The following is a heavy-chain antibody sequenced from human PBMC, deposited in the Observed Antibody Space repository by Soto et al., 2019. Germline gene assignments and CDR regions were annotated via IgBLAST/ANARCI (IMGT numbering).Heavy chain of an antibody. Sequence: PGGSLRLSCTGFGFTFDDYTMHWVRQAPGEGLEWVSSISWNSGSIAYADSVQGRFTISRDNAKNSLSLQMNTLRAEDTAFYYCVKGSRTDWSLLLDWGPGILVTVSS. D-gene: IGHD3-9*01. CDR3: VKGSRTDWSLLLD. CDR2: ISWNSGSI. CDR1: GFTFDDYT. J-gene: IGHJ4*02. V-gene: IGHV3-9*01.